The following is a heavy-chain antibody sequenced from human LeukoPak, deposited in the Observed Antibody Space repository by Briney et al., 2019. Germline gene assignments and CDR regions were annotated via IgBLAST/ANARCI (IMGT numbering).Heavy chain of an antibody. CDR1: GFTVSSNE. CDR2: ISGSGGST. V-gene: IGHV3-23*01. D-gene: IGHD3-3*01. Sequence: PGGSLRLSCAASGFTVSSNEMSWVRQAPGKGLEWVSAISGSGGSTYYADSVKGRFTISRDNSKNTLYLQMNSLRAEDTAVYYCAKDSGFSRFLEWGSFDYWGQGTLVTVSS. CDR3: AKDSGFSRFLEWGSFDY. J-gene: IGHJ4*02.